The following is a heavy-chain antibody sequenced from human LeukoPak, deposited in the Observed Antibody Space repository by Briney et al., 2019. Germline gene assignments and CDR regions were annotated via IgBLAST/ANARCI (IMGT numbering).Heavy chain of an antibody. Sequence: GESLKISCKGSGYSFTSYWISWVRQMPGKGLEWMGRIDPSDSYTNYSPSFQGHVTISADKSISTAYLQWSSLKASDTAMYYWARPPYCSSTSCYDWFWFDPWGQGTLVTVSS. CDR1: GYSFTSYW. CDR3: ARPPYCSSTSCYDWFWFDP. D-gene: IGHD2-2*01. CDR2: IDPSDSYT. J-gene: IGHJ5*02. V-gene: IGHV5-10-1*01.